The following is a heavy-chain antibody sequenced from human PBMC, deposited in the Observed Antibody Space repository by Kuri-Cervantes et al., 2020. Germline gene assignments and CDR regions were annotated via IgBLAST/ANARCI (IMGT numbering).Heavy chain of an antibody. J-gene: IGHJ6*02. CDR1: GYTFTGYY. D-gene: IGHD3-10*01. Sequence: ASVKVSCKASGYTFTGYYMHWVRQAPGQGLKWMGWINPNSGGTNYAQKFQGRVTMTRDTSISTAYMELSRLRSDDTAVYYCARGGEILLWFGEWHEGDMDVWGQGTTVTVSS. CDR3: ARGGEILLWFGEWHEGDMDV. V-gene: IGHV1-2*02. CDR2: INPNSGGT.